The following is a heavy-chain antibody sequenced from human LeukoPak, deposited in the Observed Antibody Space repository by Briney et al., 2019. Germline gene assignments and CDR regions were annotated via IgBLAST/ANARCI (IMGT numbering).Heavy chain of an antibody. CDR2: IYYSGST. CDR3: ARWHIVVVTAIPLGYFDL. Sequence: SETLSLTCTVSGGSISSYYWSWIRQPPGKGLEWIGYIYYSGSTNYNPSLKSRVTISVDTSKNQFSLKLSSVTAADTAVYYCARWHIVVVTAIPLGYFDLWGRGTQVTVSS. CDR1: GGSISSYY. D-gene: IGHD2-21*02. V-gene: IGHV4-59*01. J-gene: IGHJ2*01.